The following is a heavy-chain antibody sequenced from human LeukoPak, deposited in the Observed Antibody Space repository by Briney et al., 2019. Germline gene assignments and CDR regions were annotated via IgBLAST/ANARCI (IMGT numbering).Heavy chain of an antibody. CDR2: ISSTGATI. CDR3: ARDLVWSSGSYYIDY. Sequence: SGGSLRLSCAASGFTFSSYSMNWVRQAPGKGLEWISYISSTGATIKTADSVKGRFTISRDNVKNSLDLQMTSLRDEDTALYFCARDLVWSSGSYYIDYWGQGTLVTVSS. CDR1: GFTFSSYS. J-gene: IGHJ4*02. D-gene: IGHD3-22*01. V-gene: IGHV3-48*02.